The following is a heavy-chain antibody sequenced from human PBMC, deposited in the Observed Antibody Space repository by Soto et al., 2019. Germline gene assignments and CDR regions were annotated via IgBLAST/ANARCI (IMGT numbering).Heavy chain of an antibody. CDR3: AQGGTYGYYYYYGMDV. CDR1: GGTFSSCA. Sequence: SVKVSCKASGGTFSSCAISWVRQAPGQGLEWMGGIIPIFGTANYAQKFQGRVTITADESTSTAYMELSSLRSEDTAVYYCAQGGTYGYYYYYGMDVWGQGTTVTVSS. CDR2: IIPIFGTA. V-gene: IGHV1-69*13. J-gene: IGHJ6*02. D-gene: IGHD1-1*01.